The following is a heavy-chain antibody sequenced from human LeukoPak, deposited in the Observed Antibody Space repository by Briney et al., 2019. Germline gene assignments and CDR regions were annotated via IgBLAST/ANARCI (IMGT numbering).Heavy chain of an antibody. J-gene: IGHJ1*01. CDR1: GFIVSSNY. V-gene: IGHV3-53*01. CDR3: AAGYSSSAYFQD. D-gene: IGHD6-13*01. Sequence: GGSLRLSCAASGFIVSSNYMSWVRQAPGKGLEWVSVSHSGGSTFYAASVKGRFTISRDNSKNMLYLQMSSLRAEDTAVYYCAAGYSSSAYFQDWGQGTLVTVSS. CDR2: SHSGGST.